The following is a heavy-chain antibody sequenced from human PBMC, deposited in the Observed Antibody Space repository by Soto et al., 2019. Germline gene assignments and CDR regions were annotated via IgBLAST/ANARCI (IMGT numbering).Heavy chain of an antibody. D-gene: IGHD3-22*01. CDR2: IYYSGST. CDR1: GGSISSYY. CDR3: ARESYDSSGYYNYFDY. V-gene: IGHV4-59*01. J-gene: IGHJ4*02. Sequence: SETLSLTCTVSGGSISSYYWSWIRQPPGKGLEWIGYIYYSGSTNYNPSLKSRVTISVDTSKNQFSLKLSSVTAADTAVYYCARESYDSSGYYNYFDYWGQGTLVPVSS.